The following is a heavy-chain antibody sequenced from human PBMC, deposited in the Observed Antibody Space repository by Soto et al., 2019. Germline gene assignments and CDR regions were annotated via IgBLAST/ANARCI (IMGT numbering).Heavy chain of an antibody. CDR1: GFTFTRFS. J-gene: IGHJ4*02. V-gene: IGHV3-21*06. Sequence: GGSLRLSCAASGFTFTRFSMNWVRQAPGKGLEWVSSISSTTNYIHYGDPMKGRFTISRDNAKNSLYLEMSSLRAEDTAVYYCARESEDLTSNFDYWGQGTLVTVSS. CDR2: ISSTTNYI. CDR3: ARESEDLTSNFDY.